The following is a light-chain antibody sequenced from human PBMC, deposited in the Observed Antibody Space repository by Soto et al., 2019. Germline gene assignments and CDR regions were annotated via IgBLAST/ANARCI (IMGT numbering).Light chain of an antibody. J-gene: IGLJ1*01. V-gene: IGLV1-44*01. CDR3: ASWDDSLNGYV. Sequence: QSLLTQPPSASGTPGQRVTISCSGGSSNIGSDTVNWYQHLPGTAPKLLIYTNNQRPSGVPDRFSGSKSGTSASLTISGLQSEDEAEYYCASWDDSLNGYVFGTGTKLTVL. CDR1: SSNIGSDT. CDR2: TNN.